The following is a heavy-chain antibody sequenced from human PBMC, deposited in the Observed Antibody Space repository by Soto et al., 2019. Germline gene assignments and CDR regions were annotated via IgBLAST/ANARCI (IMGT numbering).Heavy chain of an antibody. J-gene: IGHJ3*02. Sequence: SATLSLTCTVSGGSISSGGYYWSWIRQHPGKGLEWIGYIYYSGSTSYNPSLKSRVTISVDTSKNQFSLKLSSVTAADTAVYYCARVRYYYDSSGYRHQRAFDIWGQGTMVTVSS. D-gene: IGHD3-22*01. CDR2: IYYSGST. CDR1: GGSISSGGYY. CDR3: ARVRYYYDSSGYRHQRAFDI. V-gene: IGHV4-31*02.